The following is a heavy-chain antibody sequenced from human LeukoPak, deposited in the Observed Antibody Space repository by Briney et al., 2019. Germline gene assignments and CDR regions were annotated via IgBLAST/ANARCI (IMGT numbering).Heavy chain of an antibody. V-gene: IGHV4-39*07. CDR3: ARSGGYAAHNDY. CDR2: IFYSGST. D-gene: IGHD3-22*01. J-gene: IGHJ4*02. Sequence: MPSETLSLTCSVSGGSISSSNYYWGWIRQPPGKGLEWIGNIFYSGSTYYSPSLKSRVTISLDTSRNQFSLKLTSVTAADAAVYYCARSGGYAAHNDYWGQGTLVTVSS. CDR1: GGSISSSNYY.